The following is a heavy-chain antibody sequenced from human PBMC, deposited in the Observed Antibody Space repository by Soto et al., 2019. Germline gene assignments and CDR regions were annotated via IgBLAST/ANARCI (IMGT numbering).Heavy chain of an antibody. CDR1: GDAISSRSYY. J-gene: IGHJ4*02. V-gene: IGHV4-39*01. CDR3: ARQRTSVVTQAYFDV. D-gene: IGHD2-21*02. CDR2: IYYSGST. Sequence: AETLSLTCTVTGDAISSRSYYFFCIRQRPGKGLELIGSIYYSGSTYNNPSLRSRVSMSIDTSKDQFSLKLKSVTAADTALYFCARQRTSVVTQAYFDVWGPGSLVTVSS.